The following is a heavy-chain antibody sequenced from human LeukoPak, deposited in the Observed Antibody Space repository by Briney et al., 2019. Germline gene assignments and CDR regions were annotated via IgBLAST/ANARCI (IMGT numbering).Heavy chain of an antibody. CDR2: ISGSGGST. Sequence: GGSLRLSCAASGFTFNSYAMSWVRQAPGKGLEWVTVISGSGGSTYYADSVKGRFTISRDNSKNTVYLQMNSLRAEDTAVYYCAKSRGYYYYGMDVWGQGTTVTVSS. D-gene: IGHD3-10*01. J-gene: IGHJ6*02. CDR1: GFTFNSYA. V-gene: IGHV3-23*01. CDR3: AKSRGYYYYGMDV.